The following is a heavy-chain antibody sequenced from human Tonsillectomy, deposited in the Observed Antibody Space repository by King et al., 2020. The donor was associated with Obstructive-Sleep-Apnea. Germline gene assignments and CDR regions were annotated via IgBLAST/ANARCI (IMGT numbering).Heavy chain of an antibody. CDR3: ARDGYNGYAYSFDI. CDR2: IGTAGAT. CDR1: GFTFSSYD. J-gene: IGHJ3*02. D-gene: IGHD5-12*01. V-gene: IGHV3-13*01. Sequence: VQLVESGGGLVQPGGSLRLSCAASGFTFSSYDMHWVRQATGKGLEWVSAIGTAGATYYQGSVKGRLTISRENAKNPLYFKINSLRAGDTAVYYCARDGYNGYAYSFDIWGQGTMVTVPS.